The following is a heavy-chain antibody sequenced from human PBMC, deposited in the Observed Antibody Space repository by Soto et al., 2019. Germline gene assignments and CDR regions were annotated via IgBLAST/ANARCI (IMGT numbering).Heavy chain of an antibody. CDR3: ARDIAVAGPTGEQKDYYYYGMDV. CDR1: GGTFSSYA. V-gene: IGHV1-69*13. D-gene: IGHD6-19*01. Sequence: SVKVSCKASGGTFSSYAISWVRQAPGQGLEWVGGIIPIFGTANYAQKFQGRVTITADESTSTAYMELSSLRSEDTAVYYCARDIAVAGPTGEQKDYYYYGMDVWGQGTTVTVSS. CDR2: IIPIFGTA. J-gene: IGHJ6*02.